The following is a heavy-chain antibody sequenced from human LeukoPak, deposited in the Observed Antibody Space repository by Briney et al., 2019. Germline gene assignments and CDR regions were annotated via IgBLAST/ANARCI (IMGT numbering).Heavy chain of an antibody. V-gene: IGHV3-30*18. CDR1: GFTFSRNV. J-gene: IGHJ4*02. D-gene: IGHD5-12*01. CDR3: AKAFIVATLVIDY. Sequence: GGSLRLSCVASGFTFSRNVMSWVRQAPGKGLEWVAVISYDGSNKYYADSVKGRFTISRDNSKNTLYLQMNSLRAEDTAVYYCAKAFIVATLVIDYWGQGTLVTVSS. CDR2: ISYDGSNK.